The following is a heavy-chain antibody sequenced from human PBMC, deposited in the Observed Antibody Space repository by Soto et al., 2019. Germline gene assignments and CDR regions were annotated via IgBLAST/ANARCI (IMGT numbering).Heavy chain of an antibody. Sequence: ASVKVSCKASGYAFSQFYIHWMRQAPGQGLEWMGWISAYNGNTNYAQKLQGRVTMTTDTSTSTAYMELRSLRSDDTAVYYCAREGNSGYDYYWGQRTLVTVSS. J-gene: IGHJ4*02. CDR3: AREGNSGYDYY. D-gene: IGHD5-12*01. CDR2: ISAYNGNT. V-gene: IGHV1-18*01. CDR1: GYAFSQFY.